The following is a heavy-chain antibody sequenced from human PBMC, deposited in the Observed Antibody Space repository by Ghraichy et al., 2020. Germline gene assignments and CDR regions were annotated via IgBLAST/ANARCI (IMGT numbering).Heavy chain of an antibody. CDR3: ARGNGSGSYYVYYYYYYGMDV. D-gene: IGHD1-26*01. V-gene: IGHV3-53*01. J-gene: IGHJ6*02. CDR2: IYSGGST. Sequence: GESLNISCAASGFTVSSNYMSWVRQAPGKGLEWVSVIYSGGSTYYADSVKGRFTISRDNSKNTLYLQMNSLRAEDTAVYYCARGNGSGSYYVYYYYYYGMDVWGQGTTVTVSS. CDR1: GFTVSSNY.